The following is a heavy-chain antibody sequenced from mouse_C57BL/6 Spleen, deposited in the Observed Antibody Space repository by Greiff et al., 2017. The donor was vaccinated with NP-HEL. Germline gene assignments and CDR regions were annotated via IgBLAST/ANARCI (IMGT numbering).Heavy chain of an antibody. V-gene: IGHV1-80*01. CDR3: ARDHSNESAY. CDR2: IYPGDGDT. CDR1: GYAFSRYW. D-gene: IGHD2-5*01. J-gene: IGHJ3*01. Sequence: VQLQQSGAELVKPGASVKISCKASGYAFSRYWMNWVKQRPGKGLEWIGQIYPGDGDTNYNGKFKGKAPLTADKSSSTAYMQLSSLTSEDSAVYFCARDHSNESAYWGQGTLVTVSA.